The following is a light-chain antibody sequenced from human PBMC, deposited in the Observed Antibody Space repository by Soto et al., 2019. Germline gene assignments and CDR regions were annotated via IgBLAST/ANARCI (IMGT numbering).Light chain of an antibody. Sequence: QPVLTQPPSVSGAPGQRVTLSCTGTSSNLGAGYDVHWYQQLPGAAPKLVILGNRNRPSGVPERFSGSKSGTSASLAITGLQAEDEADYYCQAYDYSLTASVFGGGTKLTVL. V-gene: IGLV1-40*01. CDR3: QAYDYSLTASV. CDR2: GNR. CDR1: SSNLGAGYD. J-gene: IGLJ3*02.